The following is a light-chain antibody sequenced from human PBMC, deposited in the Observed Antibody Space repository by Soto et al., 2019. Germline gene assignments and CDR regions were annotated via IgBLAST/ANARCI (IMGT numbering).Light chain of an antibody. CDR1: SSNIGNNY. CDR2: DNN. V-gene: IGLV1-51*01. Sequence: SALTHPPSVSAAPGQKVTVSCSGSSSNIGNNYVSWYQQVPGTAPKLLIYDNNKRPSGNPDRFSGSKSGTSATLGISGLQTGDEADYYCGKWDSSLSVHVFGTGTKVTVL. J-gene: IGLJ1*01. CDR3: GKWDSSLSVHV.